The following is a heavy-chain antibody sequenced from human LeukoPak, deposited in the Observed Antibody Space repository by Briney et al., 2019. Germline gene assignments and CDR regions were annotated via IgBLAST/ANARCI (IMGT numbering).Heavy chain of an antibody. D-gene: IGHD3-16*02. V-gene: IGHV4-34*01. CDR2: INRSGTT. CDR1: GGSFSGYC. J-gene: IGHJ4*02. Sequence: ASETLSLTCAVYGGSFSGYCWTWIRQPPGKGLEWIGEINRSGTTIYNPSLNSRVTISVDTSKNQFSLKLSSVTAADTAVYYCARDPGARRYFDYWGQGILVTVSS. CDR3: ARDPGARRYFDY.